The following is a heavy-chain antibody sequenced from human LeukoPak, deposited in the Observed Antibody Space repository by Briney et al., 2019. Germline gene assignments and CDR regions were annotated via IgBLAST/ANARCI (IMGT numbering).Heavy chain of an antibody. D-gene: IGHD2-8*02. CDR2: IYYSGGT. V-gene: IGHV4-31*03. Sequence: PSQTLSLTCTVSRGSISGSGYYWSWIRHHPGKGLEWIGYIYYSGGTYYNPSLRRRVTISVDTSKNQFFLHLSAVTAADTAVYYCATTYCSGGACSRRYFDNWGQGTQVAVSP. J-gene: IGHJ4*02. CDR3: ATTYCSGGACSRRYFDN. CDR1: RGSISGSGYY.